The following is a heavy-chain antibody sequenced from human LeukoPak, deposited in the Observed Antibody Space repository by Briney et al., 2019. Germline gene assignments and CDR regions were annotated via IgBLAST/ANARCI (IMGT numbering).Heavy chain of an antibody. CDR3: AKDRYSSGWYYFDY. J-gene: IGHJ4*02. CDR2: ISYDGSNK. CDR1: GVTFSSYG. V-gene: IGHV3-30*18. Sequence: PGRSLRLSCAASGVTFSSYGMHWVRQAPGKGLEWVAVISYDGSNKYYADSVKGRFTISRDNSKNTLYLQMNSLRAEDTAVYYCAKDRYSSGWYYFDYWGQGTLVTVSS. D-gene: IGHD6-19*01.